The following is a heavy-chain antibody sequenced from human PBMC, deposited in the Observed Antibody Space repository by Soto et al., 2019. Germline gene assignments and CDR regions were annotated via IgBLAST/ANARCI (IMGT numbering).Heavy chain of an antibody. Sequence: GGSLRLSCAASGFTFSSYAMSWVRQAPGKGLEWVSAISGSGGSTYYADSVKGRFTISRDNSKNTLYLQMNSLRAEDTAVYYCAKVGVYRNYYYYMDVWGKGTTVTVSS. V-gene: IGHV3-23*01. CDR3: AKVGVYRNYYYYMDV. D-gene: IGHD2-15*01. J-gene: IGHJ6*03. CDR1: GFTFSSYA. CDR2: ISGSGGST.